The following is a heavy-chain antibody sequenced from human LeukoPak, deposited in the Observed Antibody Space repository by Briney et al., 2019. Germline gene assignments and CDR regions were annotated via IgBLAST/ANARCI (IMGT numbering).Heavy chain of an antibody. CDR1: GGTFSSYA. CDR3: AREGHPPSGYGPLRSGVY. D-gene: IGHD5-12*01. J-gene: IGHJ4*02. CDR2: IIPILGIA. V-gene: IGHV1-69*04. Sequence: SVKVSCKASGGTFSSYAISWVRQAPGQGLEWMGRIIPILGIANYAQKFQGRVTITADKSTSTAYMELSSLRSEDTAVYYCAREGHPPSGYGPLRSGVYWGQGTLVTVSS.